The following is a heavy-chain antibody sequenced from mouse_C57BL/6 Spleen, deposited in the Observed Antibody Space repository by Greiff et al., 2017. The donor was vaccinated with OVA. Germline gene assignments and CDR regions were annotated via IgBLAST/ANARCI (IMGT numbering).Heavy chain of an antibody. J-gene: IGHJ1*03. Sequence: VQLQQPGAELVMPGASVKLSCKASGYTFTSYWMHWVKQRPGQGLEWIGEIDPSDSYTNYNQKFKGKSTLTVDKSSSTAYMQLSSLTSEDSAVYYCARYDYDDWYFDVWGTGTTVTVSS. D-gene: IGHD2-4*01. V-gene: IGHV1-69*01. CDR3: ARYDYDDWYFDV. CDR2: IDPSDSYT. CDR1: GYTFTSYW.